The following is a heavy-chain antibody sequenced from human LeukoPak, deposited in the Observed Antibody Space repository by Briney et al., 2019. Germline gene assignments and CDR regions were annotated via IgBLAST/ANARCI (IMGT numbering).Heavy chain of an antibody. D-gene: IGHD6-19*01. CDR2: ISYDGSNK. J-gene: IGHJ4*02. Sequence: PGGSLRLSCAASGFTFSNAWMSWVRQAPGKGLEWVAVISYDGSNKYYADSVKGRFTISRDNSKNTLYLQMNSLRAEDTAVYYCARGRAVAGTAIDYWGQGTLVTVSS. CDR1: GFTFSNAW. V-gene: IGHV3-30*01. CDR3: ARGRAVAGTAIDY.